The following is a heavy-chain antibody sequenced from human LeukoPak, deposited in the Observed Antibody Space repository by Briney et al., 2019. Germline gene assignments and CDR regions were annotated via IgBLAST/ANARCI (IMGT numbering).Heavy chain of an antibody. D-gene: IGHD3-10*01. Sequence: CVSRINSDGSSTSYADSVKGRFTISKDNAKNTLYLQMNSLRAEDTAVYYCARRARPGYFDYWGQGTLVTVSS. CDR2: INSDGSST. J-gene: IGHJ4*02. V-gene: IGHV3-74*01. CDR3: ARRARPGYFDY.